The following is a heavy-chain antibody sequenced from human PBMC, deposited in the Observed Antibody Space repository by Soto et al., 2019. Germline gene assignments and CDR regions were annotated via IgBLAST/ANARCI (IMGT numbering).Heavy chain of an antibody. V-gene: IGHV4-59*08. CDR1: CGSISSYY. J-gene: IGHJ5*02. CDR3: ARLGAYYQSLDP. D-gene: IGHD2-21*01. Sequence: SETLSRTCTVSCGSISSYYWSWIRQPPGKGLYCIGYIYYSVSTNXXPSLNSRXXISLDTSNTHLSLSPTSVTAAYTPFYYCARLGAYYQSLDPWRPGTLVTDSS. CDR2: IYYSVST.